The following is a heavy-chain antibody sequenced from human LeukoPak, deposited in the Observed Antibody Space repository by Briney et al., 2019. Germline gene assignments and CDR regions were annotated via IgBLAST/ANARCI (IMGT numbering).Heavy chain of an antibody. V-gene: IGHV3-7*01. D-gene: IGHD1-26*01. J-gene: IGHJ4*02. CDR1: GFNFTRYW. CDR2: IKQDGSEK. CDR3: ARDGWVLAGGSTFDY. Sequence: GGSLRLSCAVSGFNFTRYWMSWVRQAPGKGLEWVANIKQDGSEKYYVDSVKGRFTISRDNAKNSLYLQMNSLRAEDTAVYYCARDGWVLAGGSTFDYWGQGTLVTVSS.